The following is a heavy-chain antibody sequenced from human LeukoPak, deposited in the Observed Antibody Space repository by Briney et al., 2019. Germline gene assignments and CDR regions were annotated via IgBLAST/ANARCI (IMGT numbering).Heavy chain of an antibody. V-gene: IGHV1-2*02. D-gene: IGHD5-12*01. CDR1: GYTFTGFY. Sequence: ASVKVSCKASGYTFTGFYIHWVRQAPGQGLEWMGWLNCNSGGTNYAQKFQGRVAMTRDTSISTAYLELNRLTSDDTAIYYCARDWFVDSGDDPFPFDYWGQGTLVSVFS. CDR3: ARDWFVDSGDDPFPFDY. CDR2: LNCNSGGT. J-gene: IGHJ4*02.